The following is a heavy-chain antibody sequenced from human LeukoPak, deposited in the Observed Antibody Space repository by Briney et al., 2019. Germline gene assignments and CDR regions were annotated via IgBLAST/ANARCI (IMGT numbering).Heavy chain of an antibody. D-gene: IGHD6-19*01. J-gene: IGHJ1*01. CDR1: GGTFSSYA. Sequence: SVKVSCKASGGTFSSYAISWVRQAPGQGLEWMGGIIPIFGTANYAQKFQGRVTITADESTSTAYMELSSLRSEDTAVYYCARGPYNEGWYSEYFQHWGQGTLVTVSS. CDR2: IIPIFGTA. V-gene: IGHV1-69*13. CDR3: ARGPYNEGWYSEYFQH.